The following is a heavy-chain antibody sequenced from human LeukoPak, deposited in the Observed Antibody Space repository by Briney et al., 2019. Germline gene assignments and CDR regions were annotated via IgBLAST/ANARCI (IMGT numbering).Heavy chain of an antibody. CDR2: IHGTGST. V-gene: IGHV4-4*09. Sequence: SETLSLTCTVSGGSTSSYYWTWIRQPPGMGLEWIGYIHGTGSTNYSPSLQSRVTISVDTSKNQFSLRLSSVTATDTAVYYCARLYSGYNYYFNYWGQGTLVTVSS. J-gene: IGHJ4*02. CDR1: GGSTSSYY. CDR3: ARLYSGYNYYFNY. D-gene: IGHD5-12*01.